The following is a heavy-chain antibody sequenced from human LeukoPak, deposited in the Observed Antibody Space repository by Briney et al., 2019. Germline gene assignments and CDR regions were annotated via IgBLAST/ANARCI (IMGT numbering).Heavy chain of an antibody. CDR3: AKRTPTSDYYYGMDV. V-gene: IGHV3-53*04. J-gene: IGHJ6*02. CDR2: IYSGGST. Sequence: PGGSLRLSCAASGFTVSSNYMSWVRQAPGKGLEWVSVIYSGGSTYYADSVKGRFTISRHNSKNTLYLQMNSLRAEDTAVYYCAKRTPTSDYYYGMDVWGQGTTVTVSS. D-gene: IGHD1-1*01. CDR1: GFTVSSNY.